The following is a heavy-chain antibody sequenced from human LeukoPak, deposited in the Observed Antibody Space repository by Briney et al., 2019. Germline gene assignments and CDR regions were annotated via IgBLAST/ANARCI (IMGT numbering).Heavy chain of an antibody. Sequence: GASVKVSCKASGYTFTSYDINWVRQATGQGLEWTGWMNPNSGNTGYAQKFQGRVTMTRNTSISTAYMELSSLRSEDTAVYYCARGPPKYCSSTSCYARGYWFDPWGQGTLVTVSS. V-gene: IGHV1-8*01. J-gene: IGHJ5*02. CDR3: ARGPPKYCSSTSCYARGYWFDP. D-gene: IGHD2-2*01. CDR1: GYTFTSYD. CDR2: MNPNSGNT.